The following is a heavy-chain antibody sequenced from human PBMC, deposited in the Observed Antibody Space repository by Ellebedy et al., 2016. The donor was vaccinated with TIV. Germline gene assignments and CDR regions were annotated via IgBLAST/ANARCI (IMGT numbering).Heavy chain of an antibody. J-gene: IGHJ1*01. CDR3: AKGLYSYGFAEYFQH. D-gene: IGHD5-18*01. CDR1: GFTFSSYA. Sequence: GESLKISCAASGFTFSSYAMHWVRQAPGKGPEWVAVTSYDGSKKFSADSVKGRFTISRDNSKNTLYLQMNSLRAEDTAVYYCAKGLYSYGFAEYFQHWGQGTLVTVSS. V-gene: IGHV3-30-3*01. CDR2: TSYDGSKK.